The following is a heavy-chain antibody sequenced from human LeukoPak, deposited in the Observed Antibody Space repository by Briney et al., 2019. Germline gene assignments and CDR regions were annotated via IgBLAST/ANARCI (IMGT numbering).Heavy chain of an antibody. Sequence: SETLSLTCTVSGGSISSYYWSWIRQPPGKGLEWIGYIYYSGTTYYNPSLKSRVTMSVDTSKKQFSLTLSFVTAADTAVYYCARVSAGPSITIFGVVSNHAFDIWGQGTMVTVSS. V-gene: IGHV4-59*08. J-gene: IGHJ3*02. D-gene: IGHD3-3*01. CDR3: ARVSAGPSITIFGVVSNHAFDI. CDR1: GGSISSYY. CDR2: IYYSGTT.